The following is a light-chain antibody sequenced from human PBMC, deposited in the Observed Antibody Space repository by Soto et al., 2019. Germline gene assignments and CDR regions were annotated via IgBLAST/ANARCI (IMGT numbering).Light chain of an antibody. V-gene: IGLV1-51*02. CDR3: GTWDSSLSGGV. CDR2: ENN. Sequence: QSVLTQPPSVSAAPGQKVTISCSGSNYNIGNNYVSWYQQLPGTAPKLLIYENNKRPSGIPDRFSGSKSGTSATLGITGLQTGDEADYYCGTWDSSLSGGVFGGGTKLTVL. CDR1: NYNIGNNY. J-gene: IGLJ2*01.